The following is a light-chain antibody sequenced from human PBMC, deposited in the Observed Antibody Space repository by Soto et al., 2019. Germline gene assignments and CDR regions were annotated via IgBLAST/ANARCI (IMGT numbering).Light chain of an antibody. CDR2: EVS. CDR3: SSYAGSNRV. J-gene: IGLJ1*01. CDR1: SSDVGGYNY. V-gene: IGLV2-8*01. Sequence: QSVLTQPPSASGSPGQSVTISCTGTSSDVGGYNYVSWYQQHPGKAPKLMIFEVSKRPSGVPDRFSGSKSGNMASLTVSGLQAEDEADYYCSSYAGSNRVFGTGTRSPS.